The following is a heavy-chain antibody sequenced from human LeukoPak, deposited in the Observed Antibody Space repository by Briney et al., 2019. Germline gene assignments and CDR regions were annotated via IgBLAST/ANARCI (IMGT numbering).Heavy chain of an antibody. Sequence: GRSLRLSCAASGFTFSSYGMHWVRQAPGKGLEWVAVISYDGSNKYYADSVKGRFTISRDNSKKTLYLQMNSLRVEDTAVYYCAKPPYGGNSDYFDYWGQGTLVTVSS. D-gene: IGHD4-23*01. CDR3: AKPPYGGNSDYFDY. CDR1: GFTFSSYG. J-gene: IGHJ4*02. V-gene: IGHV3-30*18. CDR2: ISYDGSNK.